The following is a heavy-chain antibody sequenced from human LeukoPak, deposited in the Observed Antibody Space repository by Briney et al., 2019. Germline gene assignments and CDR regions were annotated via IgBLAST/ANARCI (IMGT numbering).Heavy chain of an antibody. V-gene: IGHV4-59*01. CDR3: ARGWGNGYDLGGGDY. CDR2: IYYSGST. Sequence: PSETLSLTCTVSGGSISSYYWSWIRQPPGKGLEWIGYIYYSGSTNYNPSLKSRVTISVDTSKSQFSLKLSSVTAADTAVYYCARGWGNGYDLGGGDYWGQGTLVTVSS. D-gene: IGHD5-12*01. J-gene: IGHJ4*02. CDR1: GGSISSYY.